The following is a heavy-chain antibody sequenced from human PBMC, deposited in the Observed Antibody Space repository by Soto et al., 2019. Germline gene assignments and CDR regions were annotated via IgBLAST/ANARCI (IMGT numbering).Heavy chain of an antibody. Sequence: GGSLRLSCAASGFTFDDYGMSWVRQAPGKGLEWVSGINWNGGSTGYADSVKGRFTISRDNAKNSLYLQMNSLRAEDTALYHCARAQNPMSWVEVAFDIWGQGTMVTVSS. CDR1: GFTFDDYG. CDR2: INWNGGST. D-gene: IGHD7-27*01. V-gene: IGHV3-20*01. CDR3: ARAQNPMSWVEVAFDI. J-gene: IGHJ3*02.